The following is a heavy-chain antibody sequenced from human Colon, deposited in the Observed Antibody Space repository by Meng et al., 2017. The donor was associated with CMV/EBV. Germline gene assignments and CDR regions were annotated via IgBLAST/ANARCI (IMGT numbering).Heavy chain of an antibody. J-gene: IGHJ5*02. CDR2: MYTSGST. Sequence: SGTLCPTCTVPGGSITSYYWSWIRQPAGKGLEWIGRMYTSGSTNYIPSLKRRVTMSVDTSKNHFSLNLTSVTAADTAVYYCAREISGVEGRCFDPWGQGTLVTVSS. CDR1: GGSITSYY. D-gene: IGHD3-10*01. V-gene: IGHV4-4*07. CDR3: AREISGVEGRCFDP.